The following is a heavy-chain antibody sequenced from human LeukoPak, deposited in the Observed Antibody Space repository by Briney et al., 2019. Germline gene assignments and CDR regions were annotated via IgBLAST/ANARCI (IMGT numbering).Heavy chain of an antibody. V-gene: IGHV1-46*01. CDR1: GYTFSNYY. D-gene: IGHD1-26*01. J-gene: IGHJ4*02. CDR3: ARDQGGSYRGGSIYY. CDR2: INPNGGST. Sequence: ASVKVSCKASGYTFSNYYLHWMRQAPGQGLEWIGIINPNGGSTNYAQNFRGRVIMTRDTSTSTVYMELSSLRCEDTAIYYCARDQGGSYRGGSIYYWGQGTLVTVSS.